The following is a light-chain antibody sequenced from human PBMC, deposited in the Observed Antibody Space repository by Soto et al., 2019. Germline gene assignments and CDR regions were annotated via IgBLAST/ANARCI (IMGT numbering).Light chain of an antibody. CDR3: QQTRSYPST. Sequence: DIQMTQSPSTLSASVGDRVTITCRASQSISDWLAWYHQKPGKAPNLLIYGASTLQSGVPSRFSGSGSGTDFTLAINSLQAEDFATYYCQQTRSYPSTFGGGTKVDIK. CDR2: GAS. J-gene: IGKJ4*01. CDR1: QSISDW. V-gene: IGKV1-5*01.